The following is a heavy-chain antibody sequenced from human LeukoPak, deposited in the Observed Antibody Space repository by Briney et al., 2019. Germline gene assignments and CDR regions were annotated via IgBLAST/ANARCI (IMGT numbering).Heavy chain of an antibody. CDR1: GFTFSSYE. J-gene: IGHJ6*02. Sequence: GGSLRLSCAASGFTFSSYEMNWVRQAPGKGLEWVSYISSGGSTIYYADSVKGRFTISRDNAKNSLYLQMNSLRAEDTAVYYRARDVRTNYGMDVWGQGTTVTVSS. D-gene: IGHD3-10*02. CDR3: ARDVRTNYGMDV. V-gene: IGHV3-48*03. CDR2: ISSGGSTI.